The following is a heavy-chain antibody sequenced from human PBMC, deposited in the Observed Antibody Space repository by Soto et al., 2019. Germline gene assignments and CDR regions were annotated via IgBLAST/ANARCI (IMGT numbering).Heavy chain of an antibody. CDR3: ATPDTYYDILTGYYTVGRNAFDI. J-gene: IGHJ3*02. V-gene: IGHV1-24*01. D-gene: IGHD3-9*01. Sequence: ASVKVSCKVSGYALTELSMHWVRQAPGKGLEWMGGFDPEDGETIYAQKFQGRVTMTEDTSTDTAYMELSSLRSEDTAVYYCATPDTYYDILTGYYTVGRNAFDIWGQVPMVTVSS. CDR1: GYALTELS. CDR2: FDPEDGET.